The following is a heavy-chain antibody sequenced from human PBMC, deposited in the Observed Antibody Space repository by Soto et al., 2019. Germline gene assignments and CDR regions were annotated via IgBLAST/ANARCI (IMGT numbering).Heavy chain of an antibody. CDR1: GFTLSDHY. J-gene: IGHJ4*02. Sequence: GSLSLSCAASGFTLSDHYMYWVRQAPGEGLEWVGRARNKVNGYTISYAASVKGRFTISRDDSKNSLYLQMNSLKTEDTAVYFCARLMGTSFDLWGQGTLVTVSS. D-gene: IGHD2-8*01. V-gene: IGHV3-72*01. CDR3: ARLMGTSFDL. CDR2: ARNKVNGYTI.